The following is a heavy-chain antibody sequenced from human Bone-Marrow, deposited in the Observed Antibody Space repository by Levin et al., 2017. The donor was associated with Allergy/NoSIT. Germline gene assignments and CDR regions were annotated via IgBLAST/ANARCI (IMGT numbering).Heavy chain of an antibody. CDR1: GDSMRSFY. Sequence: SQTLSLTCTVSGDSMRSFYWSWIRQSPGKGLEWLGHINSSGATNSNPSLTSRLTISVDPSQNQFSLKLTSLTAADTAVYFCARDSSGWNTLDYWDQGTLITVSS. CDR3: ARDSSGWNTLDY. V-gene: IGHV4-4*08. D-gene: IGHD6-19*01. CDR2: INSSGAT. J-gene: IGHJ4*02.